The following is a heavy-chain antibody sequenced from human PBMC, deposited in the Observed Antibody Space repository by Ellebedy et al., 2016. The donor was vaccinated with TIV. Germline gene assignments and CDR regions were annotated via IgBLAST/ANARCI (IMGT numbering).Heavy chain of an antibody. CDR2: INHRGST. CDR1: GGSFSGYY. V-gene: IGHV4-34*01. J-gene: IGHJ3*01. CDR3: ARGRRFSASFHPMMSTFEV. D-gene: IGHD3-10*01. Sequence: SETLSLXXAVYGGSFSGYYWTWIRQPPGKGLEWIGEINHRGSTNYNPSLKSRVTISIDTSKNQFSLKLTSLTAADTAVYYCARGRRFSASFHPMMSTFEVWGQGTTVIVSS.